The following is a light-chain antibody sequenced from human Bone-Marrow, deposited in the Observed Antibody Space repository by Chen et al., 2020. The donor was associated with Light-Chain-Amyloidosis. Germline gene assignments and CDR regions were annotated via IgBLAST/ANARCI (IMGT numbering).Light chain of an antibody. CDR2: GSS. V-gene: IGKV3-20*01. J-gene: IGKJ4*01. CDR3: QQYGTSPLT. Sequence: EIVLTQSPGTLSLSPGEGANLSCRASQTIRSNYLSWYQQKFGQAPRLLIYGSSSRATGIPDRFTGSGSGTDFTLTINRLEPEDVAMYYCQQYGTSPLTFGGGTKVEIK. CDR1: QTIRSNY.